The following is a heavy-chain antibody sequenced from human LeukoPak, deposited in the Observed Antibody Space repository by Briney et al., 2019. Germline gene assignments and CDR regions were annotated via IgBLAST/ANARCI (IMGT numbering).Heavy chain of an antibody. CDR1: GFTFSSYA. Sequence: GGSLRLSCAASGFTFSSYAMSWVRQAPGKGLEWVSAISGSGGSTYYADSVKGRFTISRDNSKNTLFLQMNSLRAEDTALYYCAKEHRYCSGGSCYHWGQGTLVTVSS. V-gene: IGHV3-23*01. D-gene: IGHD2-15*01. J-gene: IGHJ1*01. CDR2: ISGSGGST. CDR3: AKEHRYCSGGSCYH.